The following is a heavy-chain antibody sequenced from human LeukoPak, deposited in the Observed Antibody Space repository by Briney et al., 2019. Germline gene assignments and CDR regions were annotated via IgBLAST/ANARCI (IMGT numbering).Heavy chain of an antibody. CDR2: IAYDGSHT. Sequence: GGSLRLSCAASGFSFSSYGMHWVRQAPGKGLEWVAVIAYDGSHTYYADSVKGRFTISRDNSKNTLYLQMDSLRPEDTAVYYCAKGPDYYDSSGYLATFDYWGQGTLATVSS. CDR3: AKGPDYYDSSGYLATFDY. D-gene: IGHD3-22*01. CDR1: GFSFSSYG. J-gene: IGHJ4*02. V-gene: IGHV3-30*18.